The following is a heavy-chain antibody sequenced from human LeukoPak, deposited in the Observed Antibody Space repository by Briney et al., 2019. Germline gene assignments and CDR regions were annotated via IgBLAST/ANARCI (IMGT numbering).Heavy chain of an antibody. J-gene: IGHJ4*02. CDR1: GFTFSNDG. CDR3: AKPQGTPMLKEDY. V-gene: IGHV3-30*02. Sequence: PGGSLRLSCAAPGFTFSNDGMHSVRQAPGKGLEWVAFIRYDGSNKYYADSVKGRSTISRDNSKNTLYLQMNSLRAEDTAVYYCAKPQGTPMLKEDYWGQGTLVTVSS. D-gene: IGHD5-18*01. CDR2: IRYDGSNK.